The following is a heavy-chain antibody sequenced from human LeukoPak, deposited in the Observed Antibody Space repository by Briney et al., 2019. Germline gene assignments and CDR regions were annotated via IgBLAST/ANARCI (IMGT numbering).Heavy chain of an antibody. Sequence: GGSLRLSCAASGFTFSSFSMNWVRQAPGKGLEWVSTISSSSTYIYYADSVKGRLTISRDNANNSLYLQVSSLRAEDTAVYYCATGQVAGTDYWGQGTLVTVSS. CDR3: ATGQVAGTDY. CDR1: GFTFSSFS. V-gene: IGHV3-21*01. D-gene: IGHD6-19*01. J-gene: IGHJ4*02. CDR2: ISSSSTYI.